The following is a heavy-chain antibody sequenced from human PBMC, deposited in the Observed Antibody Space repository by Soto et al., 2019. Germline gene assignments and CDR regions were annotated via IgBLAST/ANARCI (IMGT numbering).Heavy chain of an antibody. CDR2: INAGNGNT. D-gene: IGHD3-10*01. V-gene: IGHV1-3*01. Sequence: ASVKVSCKASGYTFTSYSMHWVRQAPGQRLEWMGWINAGNGNTKYSQKFQGRVTITRDTSASTAYMELSSLRSEDTAVYYCARDRPSETYYYGSGSMDWFYPWGQGTLVTVSS. J-gene: IGHJ5*02. CDR1: GYTFTSYS. CDR3: ARDRPSETYYYGSGSMDWFYP.